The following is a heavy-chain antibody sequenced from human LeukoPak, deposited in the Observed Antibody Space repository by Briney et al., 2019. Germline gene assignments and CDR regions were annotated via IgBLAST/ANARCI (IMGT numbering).Heavy chain of an antibody. V-gene: IGHV3-9*01. CDR1: GFSFDDYA. CDR2: ISWNSGSI. D-gene: IGHD6-19*01. CDR3: AKSQQWLVPYFQH. Sequence: PGRSLRLSCAASGFSFDDYAMHWVRQAPGKGLEWVSGISWNSGSIGYADSVKGRFTISRDNAKNSLYLQMNSLRAEDTALYYCAKSQQWLVPYFQHWGQGILVTVSS. J-gene: IGHJ1*01.